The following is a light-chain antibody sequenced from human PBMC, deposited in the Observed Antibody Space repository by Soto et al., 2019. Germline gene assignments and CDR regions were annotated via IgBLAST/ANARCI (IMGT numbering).Light chain of an antibody. CDR3: QQTYNTPRT. J-gene: IGKJ1*01. V-gene: IGKV3-15*01. Sequence: IVRTQSPATLSVSPGERATLSCRASQSVSSNLAWYQQKPGQAPRLLIYGASTRATGIPARFSGSGSGTDFTLTISSLQPEDFATYYCQQTYNTPRTFGQGTKVDIK. CDR2: GAS. CDR1: QSVSSN.